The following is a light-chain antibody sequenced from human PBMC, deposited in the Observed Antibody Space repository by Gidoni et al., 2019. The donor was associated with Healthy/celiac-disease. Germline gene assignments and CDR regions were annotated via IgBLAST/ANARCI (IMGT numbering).Light chain of an antibody. V-gene: IGKV1-33*01. CDR2: DAS. CDR3: QQFET. Sequence: DIQMTQSPSSLSASVGDRVTITCQASKDISNYLNWYQHKPGKAPKLLIYDASNLEKGVPSRFSGSGSGTDFTFTISSLQPEDIATYYCQQFETFDQGTKVEIK. CDR1: KDISNY. J-gene: IGKJ1*01.